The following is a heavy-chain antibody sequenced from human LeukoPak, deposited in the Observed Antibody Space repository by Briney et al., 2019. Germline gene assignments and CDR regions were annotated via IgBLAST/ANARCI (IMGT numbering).Heavy chain of an antibody. Sequence: PSETLSLTCTVSGGSISSGGYYWSWIRQHPGKGLEWIGYIYYSGSTYYNPSLKSRVTISVDTSKNQFSLKLSSVTAADTAVYYCARFLDNYYDSSGPAYWGQGTLVTVSS. V-gene: IGHV4-31*03. CDR2: IYYSGST. J-gene: IGHJ4*02. CDR1: GGSISSGGYY. CDR3: ARFLDNYYDSSGPAY. D-gene: IGHD3-22*01.